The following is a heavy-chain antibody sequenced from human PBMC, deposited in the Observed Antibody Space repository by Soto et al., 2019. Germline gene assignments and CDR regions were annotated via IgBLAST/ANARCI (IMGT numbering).Heavy chain of an antibody. D-gene: IGHD2-21*01. Sequence: EVQLLQSGGGLVQPGGSLRLSCATSGFTFGSHAMTWVRQAPGRGVEWGSSISGRGVSTYFADSVKGRFTISRETSRNTLYLQMNILRAEDTPLYYGSKDLPCGDDCYIFDSWGQGVIIAVTS. CDR3: SKDLPCGDDCYIFDS. V-gene: IGHV3-23*01. J-gene: IGHJ4*02. CDR1: GFTFGSHA. CDR2: ISGRGVST.